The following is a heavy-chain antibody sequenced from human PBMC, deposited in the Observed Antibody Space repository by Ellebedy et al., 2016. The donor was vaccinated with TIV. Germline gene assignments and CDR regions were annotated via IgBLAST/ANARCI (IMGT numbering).Heavy chain of an antibody. V-gene: IGHV1-46*01. CDR3: ARDLPECSGGSCYYGWFDP. J-gene: IGHJ5*02. CDR1: GYTFT. CDR2: INPSGGST. Sequence: AASVKVSCKASGYTFTMHWVRQAPGQGLEWMGIINPSGGSTNYAQKFQGRVTITRDTSANTAYMELSSLGSEDTAVYYCARDLPECSGGSCYYGWFDPWGQGTLVTVSS. D-gene: IGHD2-15*01.